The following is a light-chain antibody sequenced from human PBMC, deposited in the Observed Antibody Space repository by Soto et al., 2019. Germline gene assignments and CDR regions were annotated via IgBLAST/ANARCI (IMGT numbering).Light chain of an antibody. V-gene: IGLV7-43*01. J-gene: IGLJ3*02. CDR3: LLYYPGPSWV. CDR2: RTT. CDR1: TGAVTSTFY. Sequence: QAVVTQAPSLTVSPGGTVTLTCASSTGAVTSTFYASWFQQKPGQQPRPLISRTTTKHSWTPARFSGSLRGDRAALTVSGVQPEDEADYYCLLYYPGPSWVFGGGTQLTVL.